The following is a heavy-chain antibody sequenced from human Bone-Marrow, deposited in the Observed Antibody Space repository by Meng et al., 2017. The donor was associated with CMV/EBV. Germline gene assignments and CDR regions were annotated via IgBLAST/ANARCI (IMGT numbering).Heavy chain of an antibody. V-gene: IGHV3-11*04. CDR1: GFTFSDYY. J-gene: IGHJ4*02. CDR3: ARWVTASYPRGYSYGREDY. Sequence: GESLKISCAASGFTFSDYYMSWIRQAPGKGLEWVSYISSSGSTIYYADSVKGRFTISRDNAKNSLYLQMNSLRAEDTAVYYCARWVTASYPRGYSYGREDYWGQGTLVTVSS. D-gene: IGHD5-18*01. CDR2: ISSSGSTI.